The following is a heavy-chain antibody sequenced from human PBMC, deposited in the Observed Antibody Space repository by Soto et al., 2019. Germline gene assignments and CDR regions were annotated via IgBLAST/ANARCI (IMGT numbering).Heavy chain of an antibody. CDR2: IYYSGST. V-gene: IGHV4-39*01. Sequence: SETLSLTCTVSGGSISSSSYYWGWIRQPPGKGLEWIGSIYYSGSTYYNPSLKSRVTISVDTSKNQFSLKLSSVTAADTAVYYCARLWYNWKEVDYWGQGTLVTVSS. D-gene: IGHD1-20*01. J-gene: IGHJ4*02. CDR1: GGSISSSSYY. CDR3: ARLWYNWKEVDY.